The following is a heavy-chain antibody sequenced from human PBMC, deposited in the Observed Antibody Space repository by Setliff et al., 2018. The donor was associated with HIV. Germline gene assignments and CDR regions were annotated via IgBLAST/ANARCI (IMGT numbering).Heavy chain of an antibody. Sequence: SETLSLTCTVSGVSFSSSDYYWSWIRQPPGKGLEWIGTIYYSGSTYYNPSLRSRVTISVDTSKNHFSLKLSSVTAADTAVYYCARDRYTWNYGKNYMDVWGKGTTVTVSS. CDR3: ARDRYTWNYGKNYMDV. J-gene: IGHJ6*03. CDR2: IYYSGST. D-gene: IGHD1-7*01. V-gene: IGHV4-39*07. CDR1: GVSFSSSDYY.